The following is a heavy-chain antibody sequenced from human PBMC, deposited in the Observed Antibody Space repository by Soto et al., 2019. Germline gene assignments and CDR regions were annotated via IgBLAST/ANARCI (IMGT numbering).Heavy chain of an antibody. Sequence: GGSLRLSCAASGFTFTNYAMTWVRQAPGKGLEWVSGISASGGSTYYADSVKGRFTISRDNSKNTLFLQMNSLRAEDTALYYCAKDRGSLYTSSSPLDFWGQGTLVTVSS. D-gene: IGHD6-6*01. CDR2: ISASGGST. J-gene: IGHJ4*02. V-gene: IGHV3-23*01. CDR3: AKDRGSLYTSSSPLDF. CDR1: GFTFTNYA.